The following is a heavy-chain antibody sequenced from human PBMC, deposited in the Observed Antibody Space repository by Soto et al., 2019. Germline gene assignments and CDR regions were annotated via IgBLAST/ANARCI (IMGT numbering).Heavy chain of an antibody. CDR1: GFTFSGYA. CDR2: ISYDEIDK. V-gene: IGHV3-30-3*01. Sequence: QVQLVESGGGVVQPGRSLRLSCAASGFTFSGYAMHWVRQAPGKGLEGVAVISYDEIDKYYADSVKGRFTISRDNSKNTLYLQMNSLRAEDTAVYYCARDANCDSSDYYDAFDVWGHGTMVTVSS. CDR3: ARDANCDSSDYYDAFDV. J-gene: IGHJ3*01. D-gene: IGHD3-22*01.